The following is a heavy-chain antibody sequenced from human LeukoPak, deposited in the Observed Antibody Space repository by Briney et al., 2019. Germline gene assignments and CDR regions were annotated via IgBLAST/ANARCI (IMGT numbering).Heavy chain of an antibody. CDR1: SGSISSGCYY. CDR3: ARTYCDSTTCYRFDY. D-gene: IGHD2-2*01. J-gene: IGHJ4*02. CDR2: IYHSGST. V-gene: IGHV4-30-2*01. Sequence: SQSLSLTCTVSSGSISSGCYYWGWIRQPPGKGLEWIGYIYHSGSTYYNPSLKSRVTISVDRFKNQFSLKLRSVTAADAAVYYCARTYCDSTTCYRFDYWGQGTLVTVSS.